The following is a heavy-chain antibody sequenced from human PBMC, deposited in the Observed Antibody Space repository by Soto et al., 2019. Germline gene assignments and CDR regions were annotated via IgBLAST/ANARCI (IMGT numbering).Heavy chain of an antibody. J-gene: IGHJ4*02. Sequence: QVQLQESGPGLVKPSGTLSLTCAVSGGSISSSNWWRWVRQPPGKGLEWIGEIYHSGSTNYNPSLKSRVTISVDKSKNQFSLKLSSVTAADTAVYYCARKPEAAAGPRPLVHWGQGTLVTVSS. CDR1: GGSISSSNW. D-gene: IGHD6-13*01. CDR2: IYHSGST. CDR3: ARKPEAAAGPRPLVH. V-gene: IGHV4-4*02.